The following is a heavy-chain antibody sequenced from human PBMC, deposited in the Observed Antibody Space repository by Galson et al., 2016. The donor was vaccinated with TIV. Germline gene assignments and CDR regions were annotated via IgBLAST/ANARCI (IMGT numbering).Heavy chain of an antibody. J-gene: IGHJ3*01. CDR2: IAYDGSYK. CDR1: GFAFSGYA. CDR3: AKEDNSGYYPNDAFDF. Sequence: SLRLSCAASGFAFSGYAMSWVRQAPGKGLEWVAVIAYDGSYKHYAGSVKGRFTVSRDNSKTTLELQMNSLGAEDTALYYCAKEDNSGYYPNDAFDFWGQGTMVTVS. V-gene: IGHV3-30*18. D-gene: IGHD3-3*01.